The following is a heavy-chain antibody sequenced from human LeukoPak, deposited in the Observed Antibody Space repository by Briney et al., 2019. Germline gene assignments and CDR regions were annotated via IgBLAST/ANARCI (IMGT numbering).Heavy chain of an antibody. CDR1: GFTFSGYA. CDR3: ASLGYSKGYYYGMDV. D-gene: IGHD4-11*01. V-gene: IGHV3-74*01. CDR2: INSYGSST. J-gene: IGHJ6*02. Sequence: GGSLRLSCAASGFTFSGYAMSWVRQAPGKGLVWVSRINSYGSSTSYADSVTGRFTISRDNAKNTLYLQMNSLRAEDTALYYCASLGYSKGYYYGMDVWGQGTTVTVSS.